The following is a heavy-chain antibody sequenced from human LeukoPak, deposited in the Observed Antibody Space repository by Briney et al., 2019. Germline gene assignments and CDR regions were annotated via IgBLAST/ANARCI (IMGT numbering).Heavy chain of an antibody. Sequence: SSETLSLTCTVSGGSISSYYWSWIRQPAGKGLEWIGRIYTSGSTSYNPSLKSRVTMSVDTSKNQFSLKLSSVTAADTAVYYCARGGGLISYYYYMDVWGKGTTVTISS. CDR3: ARGGGLISYYYYMDV. V-gene: IGHV4-4*07. D-gene: IGHD3-22*01. CDR1: GGSISSYY. CDR2: IYTSGST. J-gene: IGHJ6*03.